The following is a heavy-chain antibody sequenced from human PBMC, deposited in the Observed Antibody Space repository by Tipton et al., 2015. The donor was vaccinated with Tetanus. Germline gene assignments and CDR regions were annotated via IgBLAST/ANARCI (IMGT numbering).Heavy chain of an antibody. Sequence: TLSLTCAISGDSVSSGGYAWSWFRQAPGKGLEWIGYIYDSGSLFYNPSLKTWNTYSSPSLKSRVSISLDRSEKQLSLRLSSVTAADTAVYYCARGFCTGGTCYGGFDPWGQGSQVTVSS. CDR1: GDSVSSGGYA. CDR3: ARGFCTGGTCYGGFDP. J-gene: IGHJ5*02. V-gene: IGHV4-30-2*01. D-gene: IGHD2-15*01. CDR2: IYDSGSLFYNPSLKTWNT.